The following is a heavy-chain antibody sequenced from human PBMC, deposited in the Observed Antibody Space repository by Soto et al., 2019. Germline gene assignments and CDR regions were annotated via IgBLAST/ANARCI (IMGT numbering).Heavy chain of an antibody. Sequence: QVQLQESGSRLVRPSQTLSLTCSVSRGSVSSGGYSWSWIRQAPGKGLEWIGFISPSGSPAYNPALKRRGRLSVCPANNQVSPGLCPVTGAGPGVYYFTRGGPAWGPGTLGTVSS. CDR3: TRGGPA. CDR1: RGSVSSGGYS. J-gene: IGHJ5*02. V-gene: IGHV4-30-2*01. CDR2: ISPSGSP. D-gene: IGHD2-15*01.